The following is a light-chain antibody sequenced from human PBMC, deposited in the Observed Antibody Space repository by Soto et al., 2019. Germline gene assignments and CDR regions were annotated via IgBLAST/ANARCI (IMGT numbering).Light chain of an antibody. V-gene: IGKV3-15*01. J-gene: IGKJ2*01. CDR1: QSVSSN. Sequence: EIVMTQSPATLSVSPGERATLSCRASQSVSSNLAWYQQKPGQAPRLLIYGASTRATGIPARFSGSGSGTEFTLTISSLQSEDSATYYCQQYNSYSLMYTFGQGTKLEIK. CDR2: GAS. CDR3: QQYNSYSLMYT.